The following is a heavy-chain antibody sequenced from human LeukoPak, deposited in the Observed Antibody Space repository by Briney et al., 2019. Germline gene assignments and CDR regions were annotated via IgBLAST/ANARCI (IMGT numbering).Heavy chain of an antibody. CDR3: ARDQTWFDP. CDR2: INQEGSGK. Sequence: PGGSLRVSCAASGFTFSRFWMTWVRQAPGKGLEWVANINQEGSGKYYVDSVKGRFTISRDNAKNSLYLQMNSLRAEGTAMYYCARDQTWFDPWGQGTLVTVSS. CDR1: GFTFSRFW. V-gene: IGHV3-7*05. J-gene: IGHJ5*02.